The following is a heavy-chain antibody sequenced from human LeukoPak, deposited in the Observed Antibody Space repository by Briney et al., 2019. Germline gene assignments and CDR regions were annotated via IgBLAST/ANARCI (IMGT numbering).Heavy chain of an antibody. V-gene: IGHV4-59*11. CDR2: IYYSGST. CDR3: ARPYYYDSRIDP. Sequence: SETLSLTCTVSGGSISSHYWSWIRQPPGKGLEWVGYIYYSGSTNYNPSLKSRVTISVDTSKNQFSLKLSSVTAADTAVYYCARPYYYDSRIDPWGQGTLVTVSS. D-gene: IGHD3-22*01. CDR1: GGSISSHY. J-gene: IGHJ5*02.